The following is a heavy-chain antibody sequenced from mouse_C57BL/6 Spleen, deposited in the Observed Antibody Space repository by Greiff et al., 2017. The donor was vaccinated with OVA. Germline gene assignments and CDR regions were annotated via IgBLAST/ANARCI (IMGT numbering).Heavy chain of an antibody. CDR1: GFTFSSYG. J-gene: IGHJ1*03. CDR3: ARSSIYYGKGGYFDV. D-gene: IGHD2-1*01. V-gene: IGHV5-6*01. Sequence: EVQLVESGGDLVKPGGSLKLSCAASGFTFSSYGMSWVRQTPDKRLEWVATISSGGSYTYYPDSVKGRFTISRDNAKNTLYLQMSSLKSEDTAMYDCARSSIYYGKGGYFDVWGTGTTVTVSS. CDR2: ISSGGSYT.